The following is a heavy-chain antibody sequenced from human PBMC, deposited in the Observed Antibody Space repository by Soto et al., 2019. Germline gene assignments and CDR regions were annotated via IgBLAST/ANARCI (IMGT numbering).Heavy chain of an antibody. J-gene: IGHJ6*02. V-gene: IGHV1-24*01. CDR3: ATQKAARAYGMDV. Sequence: ASVKVSCKASGGTFSSYLINWVRQAPGKGLEWVGGFDPEDGETIYAQKFQGRVTMTEDTSTDTAYMELSSLRSEDTAVYYCATQKAARAYGMDVWGQGTTVTVSS. CDR1: GGTFSSYL. CDR2: FDPEDGET. D-gene: IGHD6-6*01.